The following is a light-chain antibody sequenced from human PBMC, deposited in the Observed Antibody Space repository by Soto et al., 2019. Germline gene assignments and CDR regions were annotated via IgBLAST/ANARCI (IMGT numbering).Light chain of an antibody. CDR3: SSYTNRSTLL. CDR1: SSDVGGYNY. Sequence: QSALTQPASVSGSPGQSITISCTGTSSDVGGYNYVSWYQQHPGKAPKLMIYEVSNRPSGFSNRFSVSKSGNTASVTISGLQAEDEADYYCSSYTNRSTLLFGGGTKLTLL. V-gene: IGLV2-14*01. J-gene: IGLJ2*01. CDR2: EVS.